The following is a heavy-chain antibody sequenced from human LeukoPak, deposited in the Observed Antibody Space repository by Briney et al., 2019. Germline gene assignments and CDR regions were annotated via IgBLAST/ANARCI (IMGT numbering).Heavy chain of an antibody. CDR1: RFTFSNYA. Sequence: GGSLRLSCSASRFTFSNYAMHWVRQAPGKGLEYVSGINSNGGSTYYADSVKGRFTISRDNSKNTLYLQMSSLRVEDTAVYYCVKDLRSRELGSFFDYWGQGTLVTVSS. CDR2: INSNGGST. D-gene: IGHD3-10*01. CDR3: VKDLRSRELGSFFDY. J-gene: IGHJ4*02. V-gene: IGHV3-64D*06.